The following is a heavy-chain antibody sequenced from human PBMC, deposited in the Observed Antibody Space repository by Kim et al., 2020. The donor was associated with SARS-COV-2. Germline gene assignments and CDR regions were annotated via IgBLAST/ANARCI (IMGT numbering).Heavy chain of an antibody. Sequence: GGSLRLSCAASGFTFSSYAMSWVRQAPGKGLEWVSAISGSGGSTYYADSVKGRFTISRDNSKNTLYLQMNSLRAEDTAVYYCANAFGRDGYNYAFDIWGQGTMVTVSS. D-gene: IGHD5-12*01. J-gene: IGHJ3*02. CDR3: ANAFGRDGYNYAFDI. CDR2: ISGSGGST. V-gene: IGHV3-23*01. CDR1: GFTFSSYA.